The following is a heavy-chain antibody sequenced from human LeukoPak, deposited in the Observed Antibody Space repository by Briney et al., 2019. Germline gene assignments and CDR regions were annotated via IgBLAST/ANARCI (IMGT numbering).Heavy chain of an antibody. V-gene: IGHV4-31*03. CDR1: GGSISSGGYY. D-gene: IGHD2-2*01. CDR3: ARAGIGVVPAALDPYYYYGMDV. CDR2: IYYSGST. J-gene: IGHJ6*02. Sequence: SXTLSLTCTVSGGSISSGGYYWSWIRQHPGKGLEWIGYIYYSGSTYYNPSLKSRVTISVDTSKNQFSLKLSSVTAADTAVYYCARAGIGVVPAALDPYYYYGMDVWGQGTTVTVSS.